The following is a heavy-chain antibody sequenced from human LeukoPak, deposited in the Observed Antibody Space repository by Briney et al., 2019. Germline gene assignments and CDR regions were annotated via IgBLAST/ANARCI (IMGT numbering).Heavy chain of an antibody. CDR2: ISSSSSSYI. Sequence: GGSLRLSCAASGFTFSSYSMNWVRQAPGKGLEWVSSISSSSSSYIYYADSVKGRFTISRDNAKNSLYLQMNSLRAEDTAVYYCARVRGYYDSSGYYYVGAFDIWGQGTMVTVSS. J-gene: IGHJ3*02. CDR1: GFTFSSYS. V-gene: IGHV3-21*01. D-gene: IGHD3-22*01. CDR3: ARVRGYYDSSGYYYVGAFDI.